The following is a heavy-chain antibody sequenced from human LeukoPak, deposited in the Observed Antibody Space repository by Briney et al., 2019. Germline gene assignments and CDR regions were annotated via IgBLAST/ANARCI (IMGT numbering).Heavy chain of an antibody. Sequence: ASVKVSCKASGGSYVINWVRQATGQGLEWMGWMNPNSGNTGYAQKFQGRVTMTRNTSISTAYMELSSLRSEDTAVYYCARRLLWFGEFHPWGQGTLVTVSS. CDR2: MNPNSGNT. D-gene: IGHD3-10*01. CDR1: GGSYV. CDR3: ARRLLWFGEFHP. J-gene: IGHJ5*02. V-gene: IGHV1-8*01.